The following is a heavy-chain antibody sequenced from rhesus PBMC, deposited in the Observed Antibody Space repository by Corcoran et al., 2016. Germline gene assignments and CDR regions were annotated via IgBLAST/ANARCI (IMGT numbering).Heavy chain of an antibody. J-gene: IGHJ5-1*01. Sequence: QVQLQESGPGLVKPSETLSLTCAVSGASLSSDWWGWNRQPPGKGLEWIGEIKGNSGSTYYNPSLKSRVSISKDASKNQFSLKLNSVTAADTAVYYCARDRYNLSNVWGPGVLVTVSS. CDR2: IKGNSGST. CDR3: ARDRYNLSNV. D-gene: IGHD3-3*01. CDR1: GASLSSDW. V-gene: IGHV4-80*01.